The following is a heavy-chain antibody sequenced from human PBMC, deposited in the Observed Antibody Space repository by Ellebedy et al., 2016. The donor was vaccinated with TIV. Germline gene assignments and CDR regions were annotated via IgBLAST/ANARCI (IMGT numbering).Heavy chain of an antibody. CDR2: CSGGGGTT. D-gene: IGHD4-11*01. CDR3: TKGATYSGSYLEH. CDR1: GFTFTHYA. Sequence: GESLKISCAASGFTFTHYAMNWVRQAPGKGLEWISGCSGGGGTTWYAESVRGRFAISRDQSKNTLFLEMNSLRAEDTALYYCTKGATYSGSYLEHWGPGTLVTVSS. V-gene: IGHV3-23*01. J-gene: IGHJ4*02.